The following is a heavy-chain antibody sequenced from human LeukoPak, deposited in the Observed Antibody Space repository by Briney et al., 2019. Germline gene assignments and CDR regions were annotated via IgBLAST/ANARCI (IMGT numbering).Heavy chain of an antibody. J-gene: IGHJ1*01. CDR1: GFTFSNYA. CDR2: INSNGCST. D-gene: IGHD2-15*01. CDR3: VKHFAIYCSGGTCYSPEYFQH. V-gene: IGHV3-64D*09. Sequence: GGSLRLSCSASGFTFSNYAMHWVRQAPGKGLEYVSAINSNGCSTYYADSVKGRFTISRDNSKNTLYLQMSSLRAEVTALYYCVKHFAIYCSGGTCYSPEYFQHWGQGPLVTVSS.